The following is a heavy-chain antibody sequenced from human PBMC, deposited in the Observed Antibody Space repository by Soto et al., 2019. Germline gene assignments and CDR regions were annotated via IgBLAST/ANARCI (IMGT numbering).Heavy chain of an antibody. CDR3: ARDSV. CDR1: GFTVSSNY. V-gene: IGHV3-66*01. Sequence: EVQLVESGGGLVQPGGSLRLSCAASGFTVSSNYMSWVRQAPGKGLEWVSVIYSGGSTYYADYVKGRLTIFRDNSKNTLYIQMNSRGAEDTAVYYCARDSVWGQGTTVTVSS. CDR2: IYSGGST. J-gene: IGHJ6*02.